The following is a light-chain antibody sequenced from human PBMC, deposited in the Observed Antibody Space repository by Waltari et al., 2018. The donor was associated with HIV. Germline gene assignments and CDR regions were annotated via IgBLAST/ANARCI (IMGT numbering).Light chain of an antibody. J-gene: IGLJ2*01. Sequence: QSVLTQPPSASGTPGQRVTISCSGSSSNIRGTFVFWYQQFPGTAPKLLIYRNNQRPSGVPDRFSGSKSGTSASLAISGLRSEDEADYYCTTWDDSLSGPVFGGGTKLTVL. CDR3: TTWDDSLSGPV. V-gene: IGLV1-47*01. CDR2: RNN. CDR1: SSNIRGTF.